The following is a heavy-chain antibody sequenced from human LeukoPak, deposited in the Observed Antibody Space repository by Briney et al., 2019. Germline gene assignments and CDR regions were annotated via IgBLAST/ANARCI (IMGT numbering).Heavy chain of an antibody. J-gene: IGHJ6*03. CDR3: AKSLGLRAGYMDV. CDR2: ISTSSSYI. D-gene: IGHD4-17*01. V-gene: IGHV3-21*01. Sequence: GGSLRLSCAASGFTFSSYAMHWVRQAPGKGLEWVSSISTSSSYIYYADSVKGRFTISRDNSKNTLYLQMNSLRAEDTAVYYCAKSLGLRAGYMDVWGKGTTVTVSS. CDR1: GFTFSSYA.